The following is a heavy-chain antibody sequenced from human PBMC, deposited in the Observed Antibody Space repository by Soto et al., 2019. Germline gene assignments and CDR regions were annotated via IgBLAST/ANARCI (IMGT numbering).Heavy chain of an antibody. V-gene: IGHV2-5*02. D-gene: IGHD2-15*01. CDR2: IYWDDDK. CDR1: GFSLSTSAVG. CDR3: AHLVVAGLTYYFDY. Sequence: SGPTLVNPTQTLTLTCTFSGFSLSTSAVGVGWIRQPPGKALEWLAFIYWDDDKRYSPSLKSSLTITKDTSKNQVDLAMTNMDPVDISTYYCAHLVVAGLTYYFDYWGQGTLVTVSS. J-gene: IGHJ4*01.